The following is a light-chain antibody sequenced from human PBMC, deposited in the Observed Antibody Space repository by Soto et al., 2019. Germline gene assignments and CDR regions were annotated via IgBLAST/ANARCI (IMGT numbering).Light chain of an antibody. J-gene: IGKJ1*01. Sequence: IRMTQSPSSSSAYTGASVTITCRASQGISIYLAWYQQKPGKDPKLLISAASTMQSGVPSRFSGSGSGTEVTLTISSLQPEDFATVYCQQLNNYPRTFGQGTKVDIK. CDR2: AAS. CDR1: QGISIY. V-gene: IGKV1-8*01. CDR3: QQLNNYPRT.